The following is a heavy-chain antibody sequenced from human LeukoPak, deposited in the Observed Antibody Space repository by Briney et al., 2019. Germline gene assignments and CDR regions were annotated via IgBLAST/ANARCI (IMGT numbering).Heavy chain of an antibody. J-gene: IGHJ4*02. CDR1: GFTFSSYA. CDR2: ISGSGGST. Sequence: QAGGSLRLSCAASGFTFSSYAMSWVRQAPGKGLEWVSGISGSGGSTYYADSVKVRFTIFRDNSKNTLYLQMNSLRAEDTAVYHCANGWSPDYWGRGTLVTVSS. V-gene: IGHV3-23*01. CDR3: ANGWSPDY. D-gene: IGHD2-15*01.